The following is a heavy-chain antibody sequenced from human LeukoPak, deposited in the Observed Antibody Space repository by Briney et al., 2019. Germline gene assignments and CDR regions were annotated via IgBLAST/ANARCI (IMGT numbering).Heavy chain of an antibody. D-gene: IGHD6-19*01. Sequence: ASVKVSCKASGYTFTSYGISWVRQAPGQGLEWMGRINPNSGGTNYAQKFQGRVTMTRDTSISTAYMELSRLSSDDTAVYYCARVRHSGWYSSFDYWGQGTLVTVSS. V-gene: IGHV1-2*06. CDR2: INPNSGGT. J-gene: IGHJ4*02. CDR3: ARVRHSGWYSSFDY. CDR1: GYTFTSYG.